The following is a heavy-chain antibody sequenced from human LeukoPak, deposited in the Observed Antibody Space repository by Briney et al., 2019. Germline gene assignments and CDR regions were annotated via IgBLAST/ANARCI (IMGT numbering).Heavy chain of an antibody. D-gene: IGHD3-9*01. CDR3: AREYYDILTGYQHFDY. V-gene: IGHV1-46*03. Sequence: ASVKVSCKASGYTFTSYYMHWVRQAPGQGLEWMGIINPSGGSTSYAQKFQGRVTMTRDTSTSTVCMELSSLRSEDTAVYYCAREYYDILTGYQHFDYWGQGTLVTVSS. CDR1: GYTFTSYY. CDR2: INPSGGST. J-gene: IGHJ4*02.